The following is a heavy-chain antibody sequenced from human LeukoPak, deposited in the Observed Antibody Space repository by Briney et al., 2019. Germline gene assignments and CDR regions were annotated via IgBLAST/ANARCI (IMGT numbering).Heavy chain of an antibody. Sequence: GESLKISCKGSGYSFTSYWIGWVHQMPGKGLEWMGIIYPGDSDTRYSPSFQGQVTISADKSISTAYLQWSSLKASDTAMYYCARQRSYCGGDCSEQFDPWGQGTLVTVSS. CDR3: ARQRSYCGGDCSEQFDP. J-gene: IGHJ5*02. V-gene: IGHV5-51*07. CDR1: GYSFTSYW. CDR2: IYPGDSDT. D-gene: IGHD2-21*02.